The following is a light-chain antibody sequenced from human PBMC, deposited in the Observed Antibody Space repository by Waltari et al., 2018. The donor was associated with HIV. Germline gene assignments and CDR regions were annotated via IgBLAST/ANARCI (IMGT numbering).Light chain of an antibody. V-gene: IGLV2-14*03. CDR1: SSAVGGYNS. CDR2: DVS. Sequence: QSALTQPASLSGSPGQSITISCTGTSSAVGGYNSVSWYQQHPGKAPKPMIYDVSKRPSGVSNRFSGSQSCNTASLTISELQTEDEADYYCSSYTSSSTLVVFGGGTKLTVL. CDR3: SSYTSSSTLVV. J-gene: IGLJ3*02.